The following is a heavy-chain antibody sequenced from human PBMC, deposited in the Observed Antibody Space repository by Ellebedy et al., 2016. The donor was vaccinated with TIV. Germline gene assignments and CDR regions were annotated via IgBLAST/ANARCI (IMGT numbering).Heavy chain of an antibody. V-gene: IGHV3-30-3*01. J-gene: IGHJ4*02. CDR1: GFIFSDYA. CDR2: MSFDGRSK. D-gene: IGHD5-12*01. Sequence: GESLKISXAASGFIFSDYAMHWVRQAPGKGLEWVAVMSFDGRSKYHAESIQGRFTISRDNSRNTLYLEMNSLRVEDTAVYYCARDRGASSGFDIDSWGQGTLVFVSA. CDR3: ARDRGASSGFDIDS.